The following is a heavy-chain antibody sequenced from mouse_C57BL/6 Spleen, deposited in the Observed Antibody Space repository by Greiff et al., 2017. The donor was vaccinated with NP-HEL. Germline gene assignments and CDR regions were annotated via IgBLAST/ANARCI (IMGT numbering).Heavy chain of an antibody. V-gene: IGHV1-59*01. D-gene: IGHD1-1*01. Sequence: QVQLKQPGAELVRPGTSVKLSCKASGYTFTSYWMHWVKQRPGQGLEWIGVIDPSDSYTNYNQKFKGKATLTVDTSSSTAYMQLSSLTSEDSAVYYCARSDDYYGSSPYYYAMDYWGQGTSVTVSS. J-gene: IGHJ4*01. CDR3: ARSDDYYGSSPYYYAMDY. CDR1: GYTFTSYW. CDR2: IDPSDSYT.